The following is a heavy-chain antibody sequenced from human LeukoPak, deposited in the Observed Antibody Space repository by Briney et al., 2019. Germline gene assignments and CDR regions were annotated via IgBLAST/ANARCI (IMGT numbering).Heavy chain of an antibody. CDR3: ARDPNIVVVPAAQNGYMDV. D-gene: IGHD2-2*01. V-gene: IGHV3-30-3*01. J-gene: IGHJ6*03. Sequence: GGSLRLSCAASGFTFSSYAMHWVRQAPGKGLEWVAVISYDGSNKYYADSVKGRFTISRDNSKNTLYLQMNSLRAEDTAVYYCARDPNIVVVPAAQNGYMDVWGKGTTVTVSS. CDR2: ISYDGSNK. CDR1: GFTFSSYA.